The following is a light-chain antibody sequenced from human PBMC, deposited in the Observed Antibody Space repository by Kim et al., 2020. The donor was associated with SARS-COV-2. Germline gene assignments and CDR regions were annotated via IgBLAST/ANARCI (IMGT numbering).Light chain of an antibody. V-gene: IGLV3-19*01. CDR3: NSRDSSGDHVL. CDR1: SLGSYY. J-gene: IGLJ2*01. CDR2: GKN. Sequence: SSELTQDPAVSVALGQTVRITRQGDSLGSYYASWYRQKPGQAPVLVIYGKNSRPSGIPDRFSGSSSGSTASLTITETQAEDEADYYCNSRDSSGDHVLFGGGTQLTVL.